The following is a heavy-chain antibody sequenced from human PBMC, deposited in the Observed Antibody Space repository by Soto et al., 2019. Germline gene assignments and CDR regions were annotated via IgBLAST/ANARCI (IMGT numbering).Heavy chain of an antibody. V-gene: IGHV1-3*01. CDR1: VYTFTSYA. J-gene: IGHJ6*02. CDR2: INAGNGNT. Sequence: ASVKVSCKASVYTFTSYAMHWVRQAPGQRLEWMGWINAGNGNTKYSQKFQGRVTITRDTSASTAYMELSSLRSEDTAVYYCAREAYYYYGMDVWGQGTTVTVSS. CDR3: AREAYYYYGMDV.